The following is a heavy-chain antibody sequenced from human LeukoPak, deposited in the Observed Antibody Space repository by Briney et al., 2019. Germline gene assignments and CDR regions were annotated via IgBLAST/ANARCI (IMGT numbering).Heavy chain of an antibody. V-gene: IGHV3-23*01. D-gene: IGHD6-19*01. CDR2: ISGSGGST. CDR3: AKDRGQWLVPRVLQD. CDR1: GFTVSSTC. J-gene: IGHJ4*02. Sequence: HPGGSLRLSCAASGFTVSSTCMSWVRQAPGKGLEWVSAISGSGGSTYYADSVKGRFTISRDNSKNTLYLQMNSLRAEDTAVYYCAKDRGQWLVPRVLQDWGQGTLVTVSS.